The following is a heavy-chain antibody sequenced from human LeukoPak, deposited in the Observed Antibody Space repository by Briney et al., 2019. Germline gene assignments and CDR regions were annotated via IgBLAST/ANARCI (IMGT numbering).Heavy chain of an antibody. Sequence: GGSLRLSSAASGFTFSSYWMSWVRQAPGKGLEWVANIKQDGSEKYYVDSVKGRFTISRDNAKNSLYLQMNSLRAEDTAVYYCARYYDSSGYVKDWFDPWGQGTLVTVSS. D-gene: IGHD3-22*01. CDR3: ARYYDSSGYVKDWFDP. CDR2: IKQDGSEK. CDR1: GFTFSSYW. J-gene: IGHJ5*02. V-gene: IGHV3-7*01.